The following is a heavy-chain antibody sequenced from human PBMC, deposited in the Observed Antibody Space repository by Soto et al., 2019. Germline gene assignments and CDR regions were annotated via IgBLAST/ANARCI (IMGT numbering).Heavy chain of an antibody. CDR1: GYTFSSYR. CDR2: IKPDGSRT. Sequence: PGGSLRLSCAASGYTFSSYRMHWVLQAPGEGLVWVSYIKPDGSRTKYADSVKGRFTISTDNARNTLYLRMTSMRAEDKAVYYCARDNNWSYDSWGRGTLVTVSS. D-gene: IGHD1-1*01. J-gene: IGHJ4*02. V-gene: IGHV3-74*03. CDR3: ARDNNWSYDS.